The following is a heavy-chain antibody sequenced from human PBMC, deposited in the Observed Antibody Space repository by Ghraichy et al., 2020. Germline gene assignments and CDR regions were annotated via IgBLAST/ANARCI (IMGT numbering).Heavy chain of an antibody. CDR1: GYTFTSYD. CDR3: ARRADSSSWYYPYYYYYYGMDV. J-gene: IGHJ6*02. D-gene: IGHD6-13*01. V-gene: IGHV1-8*01. Sequence: ASVKVSCKASGYTFTSYDINWVRQATGQGLEWMGWMNPNSGNTGYAQKFQGRVTMTRNTSISTAYMELSSLRSEDTAVYYCARRADSSSWYYPYYYYYYGMDVWGQGTTVTVSS. CDR2: MNPNSGNT.